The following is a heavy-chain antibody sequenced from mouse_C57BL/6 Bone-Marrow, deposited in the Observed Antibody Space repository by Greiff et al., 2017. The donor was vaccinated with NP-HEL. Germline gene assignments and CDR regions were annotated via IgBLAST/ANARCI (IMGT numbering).Heavy chain of an antibody. V-gene: IGHV5-9-1*02. CDR2: ISSGGDYI. D-gene: IGHD2-3*01. CDR3: TREGYDGYLSMDY. J-gene: IGHJ4*01. Sequence: EVQLLESGEGLVKPGGSLKLSCAASGFTFSSYAMSWVRQTPEKRLEWVAYISSGGDYIYYADTVKGRFTISRDNARNTLYLQMSSLKSEDTAMYYCTREGYDGYLSMDYWGQGTSVTVSS. CDR1: GFTFSSYA.